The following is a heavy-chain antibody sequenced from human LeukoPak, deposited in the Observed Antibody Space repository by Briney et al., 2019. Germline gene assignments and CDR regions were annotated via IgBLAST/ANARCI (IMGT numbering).Heavy chain of an antibody. CDR3: ARDSSGWFPYDY. V-gene: IGHV1-18*01. Sequence: AAVKVSCKASGYTFTSYGISWVRQAPGQGLEWMGWISAYNGNTNYAQKLQGRVTMTTDTSTSTAYMELRSLRSDDTAVYYCARDSSGWFPYDYWGQGTLVTVSS. D-gene: IGHD6-19*01. CDR2: ISAYNGNT. J-gene: IGHJ4*02. CDR1: GYTFTSYG.